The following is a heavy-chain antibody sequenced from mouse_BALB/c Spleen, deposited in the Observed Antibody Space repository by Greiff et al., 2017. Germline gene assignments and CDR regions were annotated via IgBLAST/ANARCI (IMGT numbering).Heavy chain of an antibody. CDR1: GYTFTSYV. CDR2: INPYNDGT. V-gene: IGHV1-14*01. J-gene: IGHJ4*01. Sequence: VHVKQSGPELVKPGASVKMSCKASGYTFTSYVMHWVKQKPGQGLEWIGYINPYNDGTKYNEKFKGKATLTSDKSSSTAYMELSSLTSEDSAVYYCARGPHYYGSSQDAMDYWGQGTSVTVSS. D-gene: IGHD1-1*01. CDR3: ARGPHYYGSSQDAMDY.